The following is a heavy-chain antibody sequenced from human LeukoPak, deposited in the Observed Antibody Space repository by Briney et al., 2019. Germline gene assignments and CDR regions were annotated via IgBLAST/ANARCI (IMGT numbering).Heavy chain of an antibody. CDR1: GGSISSYY. Sequence: PSETLSLTCTVSGGSISSYYWSWIRQPPGKGLEWIGYIYHSGSTYYNPSLKSRVTISVDTSKNQFSLKLSSVTAADTAVYFCASHFDTLYGDPEEYNFYGLDVWGQGTTVTVSS. J-gene: IGHJ6*02. CDR3: ASHFDTLYGDPEEYNFYGLDV. CDR2: IYHSGST. V-gene: IGHV4-59*01. D-gene: IGHD4-17*01.